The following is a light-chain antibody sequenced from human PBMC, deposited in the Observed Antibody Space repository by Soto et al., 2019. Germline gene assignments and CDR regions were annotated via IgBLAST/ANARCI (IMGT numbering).Light chain of an antibody. V-gene: IGKV3-20*01. CDR2: GAS. J-gene: IGKJ1*01. CDR1: QSVSSSS. Sequence: EIVLTQSPGTLSLSPGERATLSCRARQSVSSSSLAWYLQKPGQAPRLLIYGASSRATGIPDRFSGSGSGTDFTLTISRLEPEDFAVYSCQQYGSSPWTFGQVTKVEIK. CDR3: QQYGSSPWT.